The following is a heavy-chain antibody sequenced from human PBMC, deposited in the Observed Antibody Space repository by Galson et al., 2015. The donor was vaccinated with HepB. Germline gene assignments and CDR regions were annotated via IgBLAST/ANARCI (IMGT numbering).Heavy chain of an antibody. J-gene: IGHJ5*02. V-gene: IGHV1-18*04. Sequence: SVKVSCKASGYTFTSYGISWVRQAPGQGLEWMGWISAYNGNTNYAQKLQGRVTMTTDTSTSTTYMELRSLRSDDTAVYYCARDPRDYYDSSGYYPWGQGTLVTVSS. CDR1: GYTFTSYG. CDR2: ISAYNGNT. D-gene: IGHD3-22*01. CDR3: ARDPRDYYDSSGYYP.